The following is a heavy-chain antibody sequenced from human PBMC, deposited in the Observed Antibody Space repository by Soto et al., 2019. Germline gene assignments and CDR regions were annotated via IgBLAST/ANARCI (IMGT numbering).Heavy chain of an antibody. CDR3: ARYGSGSYHWFDP. CDR2: IDPSDSYT. Sequence: PGESLKVSCKGSGYSFTSYWISWVLQMPGKGLEWMGRIDPSDSYTNYSPSFQGHVTISADKSISTAYLQWSSLKASDTAMYYCARYGSGSYHWFDPWGQGTLVTVSS. CDR1: GYSFTSYW. D-gene: IGHD3-10*01. J-gene: IGHJ5*02. V-gene: IGHV5-10-1*01.